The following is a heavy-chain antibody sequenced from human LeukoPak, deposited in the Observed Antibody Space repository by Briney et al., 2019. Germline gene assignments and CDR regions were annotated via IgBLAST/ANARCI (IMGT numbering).Heavy chain of an antibody. D-gene: IGHD2-21*02. CDR3: ARGPNYGDSFPNWYFDL. CDR1: GFTFSSYG. CDR2: IRYDGSNK. Sequence: QPGGSLRLSCAASGFTFSSYGMNWVRQAPGKGLEWVAFIRYDGSNKYYADSVKGRFTFSRDNSKNTLYLQMNSLRAEDTAVYYCARGPNYGDSFPNWYFDLWGRGTLVTVSS. J-gene: IGHJ2*01. V-gene: IGHV3-30*02.